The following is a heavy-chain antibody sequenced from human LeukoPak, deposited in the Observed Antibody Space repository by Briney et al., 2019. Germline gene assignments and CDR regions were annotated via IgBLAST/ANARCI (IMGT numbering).Heavy chain of an antibody. Sequence: SQTLFLTCAVSGGSISSDGYSWSCIRQTPGKDLECLGYIYHSGRTYYNPSLKSRVTISVDRSKNQFSLKLGSGTAADTAVYYFARGGYGDPYVWGEGRLVTVSS. V-gene: IGHV4-30-2*01. J-gene: IGHJ4*02. CDR3: ARGGYGDPYV. CDR2: IYHSGRT. CDR1: GGSISSDGYS. D-gene: IGHD4-17*01.